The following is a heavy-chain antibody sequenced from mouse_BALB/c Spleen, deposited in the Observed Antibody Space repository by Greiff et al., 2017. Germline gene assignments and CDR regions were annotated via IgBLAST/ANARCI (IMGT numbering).Heavy chain of an antibody. CDR2: ILPGSGST. CDR1: GYTFSSYW. J-gene: IGHJ2*01. CDR3: ARRRGKGLYYFDY. Sequence: VQLQQSGAELMKPGASVKISCKATGYTFSSYWIEWVKQRPGHGLEWIGEILPGSGSTNYNEKFKGKATFTADTSSNTAYMQLSSLTSEDSAVYYCARRRGKGLYYFDYWGQGTTLTVSS. V-gene: IGHV1-9*01.